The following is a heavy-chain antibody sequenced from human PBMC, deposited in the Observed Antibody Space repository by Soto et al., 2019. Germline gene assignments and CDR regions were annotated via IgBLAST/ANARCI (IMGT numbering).Heavy chain of an antibody. D-gene: IGHD3-3*01. Sequence: SETLSLTCTVSGGSISSGGYYWSWIRQHPGKGLEWIGYIYYSGSTYYNPSLKSRVTISVDTSKNQFSLKLSSVTAADTAVYYCASCGWSGYDFWSGYQGYYFDYWGHGTLVTVS. J-gene: IGHJ4*01. V-gene: IGHV4-31*03. CDR3: ASCGWSGYDFWSGYQGYYFDY. CDR2: IYYSGST. CDR1: GGSISSGGYY.